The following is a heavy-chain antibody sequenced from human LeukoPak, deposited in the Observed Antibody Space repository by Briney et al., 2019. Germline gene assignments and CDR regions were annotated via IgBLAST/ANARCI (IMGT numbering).Heavy chain of an antibody. CDR2: ISSGSSYI. V-gene: IGHV3-21*01. CDR1: GFTFSSYS. J-gene: IGHJ3*02. D-gene: IGHD3-22*01. CDR3: AREVVYYDSSGYYSPDAFDI. Sequence: GSLRLSCAASGFTFSSYSMNWVRQAPGKGLEWVSPISSGSSYIYYADSVKGRFTISRDNAKNSLYLQMNSLRAEDTAVYYCAREVVYYDSSGYYSPDAFDIWGQGTMVTVSS.